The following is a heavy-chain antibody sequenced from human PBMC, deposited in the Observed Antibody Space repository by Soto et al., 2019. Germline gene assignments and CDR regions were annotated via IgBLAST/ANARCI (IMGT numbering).Heavy chain of an antibody. Sequence: SETLSLTCSVSGGYISGSDYYWGWIRQSPGKGLEWIGSIYHTGETYYKSSLKSRISISVDTSKNQFYLQLRSLTAADTAVYYCVSKGYRIWGQVTQVTTSS. D-gene: IGHD3-16*02. CDR2: IYHTGET. J-gene: IGHJ1*01. CDR1: GGYISGSDYY. V-gene: IGHV4-39*01. CDR3: VSKGYRI.